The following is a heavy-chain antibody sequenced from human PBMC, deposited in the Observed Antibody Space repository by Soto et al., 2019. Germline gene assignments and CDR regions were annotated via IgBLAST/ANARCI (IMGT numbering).Heavy chain of an antibody. J-gene: IGHJ4*02. CDR1: NGSITSSGYY. V-gene: IGHV4-30-4*01. CDR2: IYHSGRT. CDR3: ARMSGTYYVPDY. Sequence: QVQLQESGPRLVEASQTLSLTCTVSNGSITSSGYYWSWIRQPPGKRLEWIGYIYHSGRTFYSPSLPSRLTMSVDTSKNQFSLTLSSVTAADTAVYHCARMSGTYYVPDYWGQGTLVTVSS. D-gene: IGHD1-26*01.